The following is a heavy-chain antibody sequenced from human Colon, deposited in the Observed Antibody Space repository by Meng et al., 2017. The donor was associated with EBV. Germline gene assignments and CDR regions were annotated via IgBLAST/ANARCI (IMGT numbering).Heavy chain of an antibody. CDR1: GGSINSGDYY. V-gene: IGHV4-30-4*01. CDR2: IYYTGST. Sequence: QGRLQVPGPGLPKPSQTLSLTCTVTGGSINSGDYYWSWTRQPPGKGLEWIGYIYYTGSTYYNPSLKSRVTISMDTSKNQFSLRLSSVTAADTAVYYCARNYYFDYWGQGTLVTVSS. CDR3: ARNYYFDY. J-gene: IGHJ4*02.